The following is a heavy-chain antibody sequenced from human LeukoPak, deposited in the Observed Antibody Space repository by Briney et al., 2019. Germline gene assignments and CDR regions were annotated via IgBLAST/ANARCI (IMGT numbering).Heavy chain of an antibody. J-gene: IGHJ4*02. CDR1: GGTFSSYA. D-gene: IGHD3-3*02. V-gene: IGHV1-69*04. Sequence: SVKVSCKASGGTFSSYAISWVRQAPGQGLEWMGRIIPILGIANYAQKFQGRVTITADKSTSTAYMELSSLRSEDTAVHYCAGLSSISPPPYWGQGTLVTVSS. CDR3: AGLSSISPPPY. CDR2: IIPILGIA.